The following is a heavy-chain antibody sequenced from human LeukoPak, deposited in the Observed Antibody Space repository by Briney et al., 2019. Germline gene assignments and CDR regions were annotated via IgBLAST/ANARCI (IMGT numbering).Heavy chain of an antibody. CDR2: TYYTGST. V-gene: IGHV4-61*03. CDR3: ASGDFDN. J-gene: IGHJ4*02. D-gene: IGHD3-10*01. CDR1: GDSVNSGSYY. Sequence: SETLSLTCTVSGDSVNSGSYYWSWIRQPPGKGLEWIGNTYYTGSTNYAPSFRGRVTISLDTSKNHFSLKLTSVTAADTAVYYCASGDFDNWGQGTLVTVSS.